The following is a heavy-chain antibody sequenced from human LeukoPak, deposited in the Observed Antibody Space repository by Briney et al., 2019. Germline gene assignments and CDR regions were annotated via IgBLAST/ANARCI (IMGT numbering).Heavy chain of an antibody. CDR1: GFTFSSYS. CDR3: ARDHGDYPFDY. D-gene: IGHD4-17*01. V-gene: IGHV3-21*01. J-gene: IGHJ4*02. Sequence: GALGLSCAACGFTFSSYSMNWVRQAPGKGLEWVSSISSSSSYIYYADSVKGRFTISRDNAKNSLYLQMNSLRAEDTAVYYCARDHGDYPFDYWGQGTLVTVSS. CDR2: ISSSSSYI.